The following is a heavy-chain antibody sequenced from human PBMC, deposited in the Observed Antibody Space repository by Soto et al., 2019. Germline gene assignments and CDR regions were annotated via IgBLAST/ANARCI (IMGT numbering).Heavy chain of an antibody. J-gene: IGHJ4*02. CDR3: ASSSTDGYYFDY. V-gene: IGHV4-4*02. CDR2: IYHSGST. Sequence: SETLSLTCAVSGGSISSSNWWSWVRQPPGKGLEWIGAIYHSGSTNYNPSLKSRVTISVDKSKNQFSLKLSSVTAADTAVYYCASSSTDGYYFDYWGQGTLVTVSS. D-gene: IGHD2-8*01. CDR1: GGSISSSNW.